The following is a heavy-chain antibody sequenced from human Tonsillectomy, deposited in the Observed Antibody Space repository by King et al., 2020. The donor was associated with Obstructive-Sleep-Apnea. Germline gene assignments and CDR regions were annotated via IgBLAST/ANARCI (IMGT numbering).Heavy chain of an antibody. D-gene: IGHD5-12*01. Sequence: VQLVESGGGVVQPGRSLRLSFAASGFTFSSYGMHWVRQGPGKVLEWVSVIGYDGSNKYYGDSVKGRFTISRDNSTNTLYLQMNSLRAEDTAVYYCAKDPSDRLVATNGRNGFDYWGQGTLVTVSS. CDR3: AKDPSDRLVATNGRNGFDY. CDR2: IGYDGSNK. V-gene: IGHV3-33*06. J-gene: IGHJ4*02. CDR1: GFTFSSYG.